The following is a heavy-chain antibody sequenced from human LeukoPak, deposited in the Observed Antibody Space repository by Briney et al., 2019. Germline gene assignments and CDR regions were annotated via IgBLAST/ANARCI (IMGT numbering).Heavy chain of an antibody. D-gene: IGHD3-10*01. Sequence: PSETLSLTCTVSGGSISSGGYYWSWIRQHPGKGLEWIGYIYYSGSAYYNPSLKSRVTISVDTSENQFSLKLSSVTAADAAVYYCARVNYGSATKEDYWGQGTLVTVSS. CDR3: ARVNYGSATKEDY. V-gene: IGHV4-31*03. J-gene: IGHJ4*02. CDR1: GGSISSGGYY. CDR2: IYYSGSA.